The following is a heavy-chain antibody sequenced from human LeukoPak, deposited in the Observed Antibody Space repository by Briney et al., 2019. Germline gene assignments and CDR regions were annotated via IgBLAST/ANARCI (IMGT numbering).Heavy chain of an antibody. CDR2: ISGSGGST. V-gene: IGHV3-23*01. CDR1: GLIFSSFA. Sequence: PAGGSLRLSCGASGLIFSSFAMSWVREAPGEGLECVSSISGSGGSTYYTDSVKGRSAISRDNSKSKLYLQMNSLGTDDTALYYCVKGGQNYDFWRFDYWGQGTLVTASS. J-gene: IGHJ4*02. D-gene: IGHD3-3*01. CDR3: VKGGQNYDFWRFDY.